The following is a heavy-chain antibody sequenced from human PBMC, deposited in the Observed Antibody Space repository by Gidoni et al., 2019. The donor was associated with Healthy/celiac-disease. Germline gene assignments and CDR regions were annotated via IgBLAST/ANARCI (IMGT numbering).Heavy chain of an antibody. CDR3: ARLENGAFDI. CDR1: GFTLSSYA. V-gene: IGHV3-30*04. J-gene: IGHJ3*02. CDR2: ISYDGSNK. D-gene: IGHD1-1*01. Sequence: QVQLVASGGVVVQPGRSLGLSCAASGFTLSSYAMPWVRQAPGKGLDWVAVISYDGSNKYDADSVKGRFTISRDKSKITLYLQMNSLRAEDTAVYYCARLENGAFDIWGQGTMVTVSS.